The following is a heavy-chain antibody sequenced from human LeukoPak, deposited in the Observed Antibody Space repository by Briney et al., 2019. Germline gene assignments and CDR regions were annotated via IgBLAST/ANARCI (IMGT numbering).Heavy chain of an antibody. CDR1: GYSFTSYW. V-gene: IGHV5-10-1*01. CDR2: IDPSDSYT. D-gene: IGHD7-27*01. Sequence: GESLRISCKGSGYSFTSYWITWVRQMPGKGLEWMGRIDPSDSYTDYSPSFQGHVTISADKSISTAYLQWRSLKASDTAMYYCTSSPGDFDYWGQGTLVTVFS. CDR3: TSSPGDFDY. J-gene: IGHJ4*02.